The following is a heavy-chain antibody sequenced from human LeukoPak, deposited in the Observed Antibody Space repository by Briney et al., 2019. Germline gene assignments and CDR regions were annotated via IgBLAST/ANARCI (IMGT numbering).Heavy chain of an antibody. CDR1: GYTFTSYY. Sequence: ASVKVSCKASGYTFTSYYMHWVRQAPGQGLEWMGIINPGGGSTSYAQKFQGRVTMTRDTSTSTVYMELSSLRSEDTAVYYCARGYMDGGSGLGKIPGYWGQGTLVTVSS. J-gene: IGHJ4*02. CDR2: INPGGGST. D-gene: IGHD3-10*01. CDR3: ARGYMDGGSGLGKIPGY. V-gene: IGHV1-46*01.